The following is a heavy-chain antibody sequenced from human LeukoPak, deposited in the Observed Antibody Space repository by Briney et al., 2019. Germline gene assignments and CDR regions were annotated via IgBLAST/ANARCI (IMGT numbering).Heavy chain of an antibody. CDR2: IYHSGSI. CDR3: ARAEVLWFGESDY. D-gene: IGHD3-10*01. Sequence: SETLSLTCTVSGYSISSGYYWGWIRQPPGKGLEWIGSIYHSGSIYYNPSLKSRVTISVDTSKNQFSLKLSSVTAADTAVYYCARAEVLWFGESDYWGQGTLVTVSS. J-gene: IGHJ4*02. CDR1: GYSISSGYY. V-gene: IGHV4-38-2*02.